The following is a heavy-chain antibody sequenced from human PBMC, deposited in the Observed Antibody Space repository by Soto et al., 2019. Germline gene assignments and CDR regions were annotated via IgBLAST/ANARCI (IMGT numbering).Heavy chain of an antibody. V-gene: IGHV3-21*01. D-gene: IGHD3-9*01. CDR1: GFTFSSYS. J-gene: IGHJ6*03. Sequence: GSLRLSCAASGFTFSSYSMNWVRQAPGKGLEWVSSISSSSSYIYYADSVKGRFTISRDNAKNSLYLQMNSLRAEDTAVYYCARPQVETYYDILTGSAYMDVWGKGTTVTVSS. CDR3: ARPQVETYYDILTGSAYMDV. CDR2: ISSSSSYI.